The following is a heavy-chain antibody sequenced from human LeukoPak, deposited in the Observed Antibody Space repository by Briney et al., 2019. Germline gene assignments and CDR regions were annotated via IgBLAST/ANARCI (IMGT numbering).Heavy chain of an antibody. V-gene: IGHV4-59*01. CDR1: GASISSYY. CDR2: IYYTGST. J-gene: IGHJ4*02. Sequence: PSETLSLTCTVSGASISSYYWSWIRQPPGKGLEWIGYIYYTGSTNYNPSLKSRVTMSVDTSKNQFSLKVSSMTAADTAVYYCARDQIRYCSSSSCSYFDYWGQGTLVTVSS. CDR3: ARDQIRYCSSSSCSYFDY. D-gene: IGHD2-2*01.